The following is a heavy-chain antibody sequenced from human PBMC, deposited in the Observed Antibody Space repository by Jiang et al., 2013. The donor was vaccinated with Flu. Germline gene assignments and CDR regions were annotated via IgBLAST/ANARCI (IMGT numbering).Heavy chain of an antibody. CDR1: GFALSTSGIC. V-gene: IGHV2-70*11. CDR2: IDWDDDK. Sequence: KPTQTLTLTCTFSGFALSTSGICMNWIRQPPGKALEWLARIDWDDDKYYSTSLKTRLTISKDTSKNQVVLTMTNMDPVDTATYYCARIDGSRSLSPDYWGQGTLVTVSS. J-gene: IGHJ4*02. D-gene: IGHD6-13*01. CDR3: ARIDGSRSLSPDY.